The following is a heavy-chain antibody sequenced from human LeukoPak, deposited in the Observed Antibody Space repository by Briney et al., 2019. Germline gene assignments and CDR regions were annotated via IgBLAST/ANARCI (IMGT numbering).Heavy chain of an antibody. D-gene: IGHD4-17*01. CDR1: GGSISSYY. Sequence: SETLSLTCTVSGGSISSYYWSWIRQPAGKGLEWIGRIYTSGSTNYNPSLKSRVTISVDTSKNQFSLKLRSVTAADTAVYYCAGTTGYGGVDYWGQGTLVTVSS. J-gene: IGHJ4*02. V-gene: IGHV4-4*07. CDR2: IYTSGST. CDR3: AGTTGYGGVDY.